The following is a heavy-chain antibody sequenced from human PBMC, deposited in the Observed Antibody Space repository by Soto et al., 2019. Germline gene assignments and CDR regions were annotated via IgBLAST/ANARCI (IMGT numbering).Heavy chain of an antibody. CDR3: ARVQIAAASYYFDY. J-gene: IGHJ4*02. Sequence: LGESLKISCKGSGYSFTSYWIGWVRQMPGKGLEWMGIIYLGDSDTRYSPSFQGQVTMSADKSINTAYLQWSSLKASDTAIYYCARVQIAAASYYFDYWAQGTLVTVSS. CDR2: IYLGDSDT. V-gene: IGHV5-51*01. D-gene: IGHD6-13*01. CDR1: GYSFTSYW.